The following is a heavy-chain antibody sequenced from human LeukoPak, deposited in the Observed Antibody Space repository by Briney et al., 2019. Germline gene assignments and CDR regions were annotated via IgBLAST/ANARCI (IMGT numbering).Heavy chain of an antibody. CDR3: ARGSDETVTISGWFDP. D-gene: IGHD4-17*01. J-gene: IGHJ5*02. V-gene: IGHV3-74*01. Sequence: GGSLRLSCAASGFTFSRYWMHWVRQGPGKGLVWVSRLNSDGRTTTYADSVKGRFTISRDNAKNTLYLQMNSLRAEDTAVYYCARGSDETVTISGWFDPWGQGTLVTVSS. CDR1: GFTFSRYW. CDR2: LNSDGRTT.